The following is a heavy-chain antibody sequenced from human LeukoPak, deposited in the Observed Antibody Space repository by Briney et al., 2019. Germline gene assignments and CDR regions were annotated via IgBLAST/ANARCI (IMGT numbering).Heavy chain of an antibody. Sequence: PGGSLRLSCAASGFTFSNYAMSWVRQAPGKGLEWVSVIYSGGSTYYADSVKGRFTISRDNSKNTLYLQMNSLRAEDTAVYYCAGRPTAVTTIKYWGQGTLVTVSS. J-gene: IGHJ4*02. D-gene: IGHD4-11*01. V-gene: IGHV3-66*02. CDR3: AGRPTAVTTIKY. CDR2: IYSGGST. CDR1: GFTFSNYA.